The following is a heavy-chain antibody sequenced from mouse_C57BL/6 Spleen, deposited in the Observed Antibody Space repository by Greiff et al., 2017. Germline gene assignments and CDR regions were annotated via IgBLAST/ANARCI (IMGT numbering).Heavy chain of an antibody. V-gene: IGHV14-4*01. Sequence: LVESGAELVRPGASVKLSCTASGFNIKDDYMHWVKQRPEQGLEWIGWIDPENGDTEYASKFQGKATITADTSSNTAYLQLSSLTSEDTAVYYCTTGSNYFFAYWGQGTLVTVSA. CDR3: TTGSNYFFAY. CDR2: IDPENGDT. CDR1: GFNIKDDY. D-gene: IGHD2-5*01. J-gene: IGHJ3*01.